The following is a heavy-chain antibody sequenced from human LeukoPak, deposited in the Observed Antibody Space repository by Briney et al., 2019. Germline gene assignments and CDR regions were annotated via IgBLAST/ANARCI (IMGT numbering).Heavy chain of an antibody. CDR1: GFTFSSYA. Sequence: GSLRLSCAASGFTFSSYAMSWVRQAPGKGLEWVSAISGSGGSTYYADSVKGRFTISRDNSKNTLYLQMNSLRAEDTAVYYCAKVGRGEAAADTEPDYWGQGTLVTVSS. CDR2: ISGSGGST. CDR3: AKVGRGEAAADTEPDY. D-gene: IGHD6-13*01. J-gene: IGHJ4*02. V-gene: IGHV3-23*01.